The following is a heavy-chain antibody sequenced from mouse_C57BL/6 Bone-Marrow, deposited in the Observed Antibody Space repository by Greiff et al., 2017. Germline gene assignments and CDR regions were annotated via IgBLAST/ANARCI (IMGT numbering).Heavy chain of an antibody. D-gene: IGHD3-2*02. Sequence: QVQLQQSGAELARPGASVKLSCKASGYTFTSYGISWVKQRTGQGLEWIGEIYPRSGNTYYNEKFKGKATLTADKSSSTAYMELRSLTSEDSAVYFCARNNRQLRLWFAYWGQGTLVTVSA. J-gene: IGHJ3*01. CDR1: GYTFTSYG. CDR2: IYPRSGNT. CDR3: ARNNRQLRLWFAY. V-gene: IGHV1-81*01.